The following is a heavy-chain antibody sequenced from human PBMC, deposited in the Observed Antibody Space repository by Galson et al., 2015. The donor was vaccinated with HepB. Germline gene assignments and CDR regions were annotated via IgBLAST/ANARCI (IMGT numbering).Heavy chain of an antibody. CDR2: LIPIFDTT. CDR3: AGEADGGNWFDS. J-gene: IGHJ5*01. CDR1: GGNFSNYA. D-gene: IGHD3-16*01. Sequence: SVKVSCKASGGNFSNYAISWVRQAPGQGLEWMGGLIPIFDTTKYAESLQDRVTITADKSTGTVYMELRSLKSDDTATYYCAGEADGGNWFDSWGPGTLVAVSA. V-gene: IGHV1-69*06.